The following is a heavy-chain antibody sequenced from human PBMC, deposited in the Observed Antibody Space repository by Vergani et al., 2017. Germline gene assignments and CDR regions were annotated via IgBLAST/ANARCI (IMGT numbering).Heavy chain of an antibody. CDR1: GYTFSNYY. D-gene: IGHD3-3*01. CDR3: ARDRPITIVGVVREPPGAFDI. Sequence: QVQVVQSGAELKKSGASVKVSCKTSGYTFSNYYMHWVRQAPGQGLEWMGIINPSGGHTNYAQKFQGRVTMTRDTSTSTVYMELSSLRSEDTAVYYCARDRPITIVGVVREPPGAFDIWGQGTMVTVSS. CDR2: INPSGGHT. J-gene: IGHJ3*02. V-gene: IGHV1-46*01.